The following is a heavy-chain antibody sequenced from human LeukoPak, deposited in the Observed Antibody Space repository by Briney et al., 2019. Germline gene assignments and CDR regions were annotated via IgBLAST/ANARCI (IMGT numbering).Heavy chain of an antibody. CDR1: GGSFSGYY. CDR2: INHSGST. D-gene: IGHD7-27*01. CDR3: ARYGHNWGLFDY. V-gene: IGHV4-34*01. Sequence: SETLSLTCAVYGGSFSGYYWSWIRQPPGKGLEWIGEINHSGSTNYNPSLKSRVTISVDTSKNQFSLKLSSVTAADTAVYYCARYGHNWGLFDYWGQGTLVTVSS. J-gene: IGHJ4*02.